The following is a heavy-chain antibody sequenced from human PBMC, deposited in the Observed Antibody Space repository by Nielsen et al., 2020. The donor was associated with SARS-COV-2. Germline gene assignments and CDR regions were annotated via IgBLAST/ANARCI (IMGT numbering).Heavy chain of an antibody. D-gene: IGHD6-19*01. CDR3: ARESVTGTDAFDI. Sequence: GGSLRLSCAASGFTFDDYGMSWVRQAPGKGLEWVSGINWNGGSTGYADSVKGRFTISRDNAENSLSLQMNSLRAEDTVVYYCARESVTGTDAFDIWGQGTVVTVSS. CDR1: GFTFDDYG. CDR2: INWNGGST. J-gene: IGHJ3*02. V-gene: IGHV3-20*04.